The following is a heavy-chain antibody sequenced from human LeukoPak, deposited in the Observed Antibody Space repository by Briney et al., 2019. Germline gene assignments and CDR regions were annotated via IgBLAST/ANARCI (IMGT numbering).Heavy chain of an antibody. CDR3: ASPVEVSGWFDP. D-gene: IGHD2-21*01. V-gene: IGHV4-39*01. CDR1: GGSISSSSYY. CDR2: IYYSGST. J-gene: IGHJ5*02. Sequence: SETLSLTCTVSGGSISSSSYYWGWIRQPPGKGLEWIGSIYYSGSTYYNPSLKSRDTISVDTSKNQFSLKLSSVTAADSAVYYCASPVEVSGWFDPWGQGTLVTVSS.